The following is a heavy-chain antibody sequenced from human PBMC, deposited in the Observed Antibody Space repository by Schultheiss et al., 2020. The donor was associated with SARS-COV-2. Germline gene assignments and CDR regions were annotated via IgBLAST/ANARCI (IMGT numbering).Heavy chain of an antibody. CDR1: GFTFSSYA. CDR2: ISGSGGST. V-gene: IGHV3-23*01. CDR3: ARDDYDYGDGVLDY. Sequence: GGSLRLSCAASGFTFSSYAMSWVRQAPGKGLEWVSAISGSGGSTYYADSVKGRFTVSRVNAKNSLYLQMNSLRADDTAVYYCARDDYDYGDGVLDYWGQGTLVTVSS. J-gene: IGHJ4*02. D-gene: IGHD4-17*01.